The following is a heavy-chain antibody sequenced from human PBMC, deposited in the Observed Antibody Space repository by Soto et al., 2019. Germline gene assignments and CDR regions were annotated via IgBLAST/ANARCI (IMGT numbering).Heavy chain of an antibody. Sequence: QVQLQQWGAGLLKPSETLSLTCPVYGGSFSGYYWSWIRQPPGNGLEWIGEINHSGSTNYNPSLKSRVIISVDTSKYQFSLKLSSVTAADTAVYYCARCRRSGGSFKLSGLVDYWGQGTLVTVSS. CDR3: ARCRRSGGSFKLSGLVDY. D-gene: IGHD2-15*01. J-gene: IGHJ4*02. CDR2: INHSGST. V-gene: IGHV4-34*01. CDR1: GGSFSGYY.